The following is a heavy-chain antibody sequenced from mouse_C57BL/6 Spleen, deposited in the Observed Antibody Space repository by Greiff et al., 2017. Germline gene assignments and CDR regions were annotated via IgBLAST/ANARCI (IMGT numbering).Heavy chain of an antibody. D-gene: IGHD1-1*01. J-gene: IGHJ1*03. V-gene: IGHV1-9*01. Sequence: QVQLQQSGAELMKPGAAVKLSCNATGYTFTGYWIEWVKQRPGHGLEWIGEILPGSGSTNYNEKFKGKATFTADTSSNTAYMQLSSLTTEDSVISYCARHGYYGSSGWYFDVWGTGTTVTVSS. CDR3: ARHGYYGSSGWYFDV. CDR1: GYTFTGYW. CDR2: ILPGSGST.